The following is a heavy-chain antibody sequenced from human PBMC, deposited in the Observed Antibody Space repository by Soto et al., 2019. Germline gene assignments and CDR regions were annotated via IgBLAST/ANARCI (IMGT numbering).Heavy chain of an antibody. D-gene: IGHD6-19*01. V-gene: IGHV4-34*01. Sequence: SETLSLTCAVYGGSFSGYYWSWIRQPPGKGLEWIGEINHSGSTNYNPSLKSRVTISVDTSKNQFSLKLSSVTAADTAVYYCASRGRYSSGWYYGMDVWGQGTTVTVSS. CDR3: ASRGRYSSGWYYGMDV. CDR1: GGSFSGYY. J-gene: IGHJ6*02. CDR2: INHSGST.